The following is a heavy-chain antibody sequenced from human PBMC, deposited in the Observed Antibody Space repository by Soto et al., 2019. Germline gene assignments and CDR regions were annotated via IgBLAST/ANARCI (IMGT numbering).Heavy chain of an antibody. Sequence: GGSLRLSCAASGFTFSSYGMHWVRQAPGKGLEWVAVISYDGSNKYYADSVKGRFTISRDNSKNTLYLQMNSLRAEDTAVYYCAKERVPGATPDPMDVWGQGPTVTVSS. CDR1: GFTFSSYG. J-gene: IGHJ6*02. D-gene: IGHD2-2*01. CDR3: AKERVPGATPDPMDV. CDR2: ISYDGSNK. V-gene: IGHV3-30*18.